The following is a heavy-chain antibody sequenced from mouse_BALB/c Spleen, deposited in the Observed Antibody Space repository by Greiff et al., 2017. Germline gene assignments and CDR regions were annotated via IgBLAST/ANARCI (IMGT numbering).Heavy chain of an antibody. Sequence: EVKVEESGGGLVKPGGSLKLSCAASGFTFSSYTMSWVRQTPEKRLEWVATISSGGSYTYYPDSVKGRFTISRDNAKNTLYLQMSSLKSEDTAMYYCTREDSSGYGRGGFAYWGQGTLVTVSA. J-gene: IGHJ3*01. V-gene: IGHV5-6-4*01. CDR3: TREDSSGYGRGGFAY. CDR1: GFTFSSYT. CDR2: ISSGGSYT. D-gene: IGHD3-2*01.